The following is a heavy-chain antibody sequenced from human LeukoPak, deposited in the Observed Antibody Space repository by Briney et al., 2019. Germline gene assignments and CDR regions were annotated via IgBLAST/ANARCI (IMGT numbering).Heavy chain of an antibody. D-gene: IGHD3-10*01. Sequence: ASVKVSCKASGYTFTSYGISWVRQAPGQGLEWMGWISAYNGNTNYAQKLQGRVTMTTDTSTSTAYMELRSLRSDDTAVYYCARDYITMVRGVRVQGASDIWGQGTMVTVSS. CDR1: GYTFTSYG. CDR2: ISAYNGNT. V-gene: IGHV1-18*01. J-gene: IGHJ3*02. CDR3: ARDYITMVRGVRVQGASDI.